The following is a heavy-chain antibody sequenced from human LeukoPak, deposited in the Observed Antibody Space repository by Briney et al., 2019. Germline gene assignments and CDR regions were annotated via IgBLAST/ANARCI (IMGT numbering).Heavy chain of an antibody. CDR3: ARRWLGDFDY. CDR2: TYISGST. V-gene: IGHV4-39*01. D-gene: IGHD1-26*01. CDR1: GGSISSSSYY. Sequence: KPSETLSLTCTVSGGSISSSSYYWGWIRQPPGKGLEWIGGTYISGSTYYNPSLKSRVTISEDTSKNQFSLKLSSVTAADTAVYYCARRWLGDFDYWGQGTLVTVSS. J-gene: IGHJ4*02.